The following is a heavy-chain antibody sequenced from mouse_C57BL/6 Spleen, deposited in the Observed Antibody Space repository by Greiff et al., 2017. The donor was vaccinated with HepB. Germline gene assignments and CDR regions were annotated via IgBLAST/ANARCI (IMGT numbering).Heavy chain of an antibody. CDR2: IDPSDSYT. V-gene: IGHV1-69*01. CDR3: ASGTMSDGVLFAY. D-gene: IGHD1-1*02. J-gene: IGHJ3*01. CDR1: GYTFTSYW. Sequence: VQLQQSGAELVMPGASVKLSCKASGYTFTSYWMHWVKQRPGQGLEWIGEIDPSDSYTNYNQKFKGKSTLTVDKSSSTAYMQLSSLTSEDSAVYYCASGTMSDGVLFAYWGQGTLVTVSA.